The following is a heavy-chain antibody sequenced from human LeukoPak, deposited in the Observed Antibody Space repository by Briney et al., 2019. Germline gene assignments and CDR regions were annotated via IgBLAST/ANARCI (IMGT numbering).Heavy chain of an antibody. V-gene: IGHV3-23*01. CDR3: AKDARAYGSGPLDY. CDR2: ISTGGGST. J-gene: IGHJ4*02. Sequence: PGRSLRLSCAASAFTFSKYVMRWVRQAPGKGLESVSAISTGGGSTYYAASVKGRFTISRDNSKNTLYLQMNSLRAEDTAVYYCAKDARAYGSGPLDYWGQGTLVTVSS. D-gene: IGHD3-10*01. CDR1: AFTFSKYV.